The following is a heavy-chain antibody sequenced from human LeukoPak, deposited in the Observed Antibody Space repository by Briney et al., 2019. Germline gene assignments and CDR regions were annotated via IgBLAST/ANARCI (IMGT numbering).Heavy chain of an antibody. CDR1: GFTFSSYW. J-gene: IGHJ6*02. CDR2: ISESGGGT. V-gene: IGHV3-23*01. D-gene: IGHD3-10*01. CDR3: AKSQLVRGGYYYYGMDV. Sequence: GGSLRLSCAASGFTFSSYWMHWVRQAPGKGLGWGSGISESGGGTHYADSVKGRFTISRDNSKNTLYLQMNSLRVEDTAVYYCAKSQLVRGGYYYYGMDVWGQGTTATVSS.